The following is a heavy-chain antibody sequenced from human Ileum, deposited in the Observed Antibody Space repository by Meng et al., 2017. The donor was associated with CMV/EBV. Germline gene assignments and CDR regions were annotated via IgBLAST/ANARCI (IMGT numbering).Heavy chain of an antibody. CDR1: GFTFSNAW. D-gene: IGHD3-10*01. V-gene: IGHV3-15*01. CDR3: TTGGSRGY. J-gene: IGHJ4*02. CDR2: IKSKTDGETT. Sequence: GGSLRLSCAASGFTFSNAWMNWVRQAPGKGLEWVGGIKSKTDGETTDCAAPVKGRFTISRDDSKNTLYLQMNSLKTEDTAVYYCTTGGSRGYWGQGTLVTVSS.